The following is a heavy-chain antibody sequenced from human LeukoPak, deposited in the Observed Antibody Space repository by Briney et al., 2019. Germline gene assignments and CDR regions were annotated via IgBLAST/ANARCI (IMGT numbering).Heavy chain of an antibody. V-gene: IGHV4-59*08. CDR2: IYYSGST. CDR1: GGSISSYY. Sequence: PSETLSLTCTVSGGSISSYYWSWIRQPPGKGLEWIGYIYYSGSTNYNPSLKSRVTISVDTSKNQFSLKLSSVTAADTAVYYCARAAAYYYYYMDVWGKGTTVTVSS. CDR3: ARAAAYYYYYMDV. D-gene: IGHD6-25*01. J-gene: IGHJ6*03.